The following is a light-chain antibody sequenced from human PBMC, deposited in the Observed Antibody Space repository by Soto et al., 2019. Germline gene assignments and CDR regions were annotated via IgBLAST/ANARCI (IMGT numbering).Light chain of an antibody. Sequence: EIVLTQSPGTLSLSPGERATLSCRASQSVSSSYLAWYQQKPGQAPRVLIYGASSRATGIPDRFSGSGSGTDFTLTISRLEPEDVAVYYCQQYGNSPGTFGRGTKLEIK. J-gene: IGKJ2*01. V-gene: IGKV3-20*01. CDR2: GAS. CDR1: QSVSSSY. CDR3: QQYGNSPGT.